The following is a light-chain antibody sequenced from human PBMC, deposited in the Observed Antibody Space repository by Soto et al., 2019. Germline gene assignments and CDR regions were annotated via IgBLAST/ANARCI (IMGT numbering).Light chain of an antibody. V-gene: IGLV2-14*01. J-gene: IGLJ1*01. Sequence: QSALTQPASVSXSPGQSXXXXCXXTSXDVGXXXYXSXYQQHPGKAPXLMIYEVSNRPSGVSNXFSGSKSGNTASLTISGLXAEDEADYYCSSYTSSTSYVFGTGTKLTVL. CDR3: SSYTSSTSYV. CDR1: SXDVGXXXY. CDR2: EVS.